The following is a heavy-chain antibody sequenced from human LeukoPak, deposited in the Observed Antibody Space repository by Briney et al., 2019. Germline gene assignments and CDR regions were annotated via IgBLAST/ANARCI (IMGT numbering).Heavy chain of an antibody. CDR1: GGSFSGYY. V-gene: IGHV4-34*01. Sequence: SETLSHTCAVYGGSFSGYYWSWIRQPPGKGLEWIGEINHSGSTNYNPSLKSRVTISVDTSKNQFSLKLSSVTAADTAVYYCAVGDSSGWYYLDYWGQGTLVTVSS. CDR3: AVGDSSGWYYLDY. CDR2: INHSGST. D-gene: IGHD6-19*01. J-gene: IGHJ4*02.